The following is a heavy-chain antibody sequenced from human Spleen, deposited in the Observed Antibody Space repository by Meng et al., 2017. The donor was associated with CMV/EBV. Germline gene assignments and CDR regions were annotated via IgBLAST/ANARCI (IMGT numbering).Heavy chain of an antibody. CDR1: GFSLSDYY. Sequence: ASVKVSCKTTGFSLSDYYMHWVRQAPGQGLEWMGLINPNGGGTRYVHQFQGRVSMATDTSTSTLSLELNHLTSTDTAVYYCARPLYRGYCTSTNFHTFAFWGQGTVVTVSS. D-gene: IGHD2-2*01. J-gene: IGHJ5*01. V-gene: IGHV1-2*02. CDR2: INPNGGGT. CDR3: ARPLYRGYCTSTNFHTFAF.